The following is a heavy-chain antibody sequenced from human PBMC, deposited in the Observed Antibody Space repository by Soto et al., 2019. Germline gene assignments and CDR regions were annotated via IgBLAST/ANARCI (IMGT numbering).Heavy chain of an antibody. CDR2: IDHTGRT. CDR3: ARSMNDHNHHHWGFDS. Sequence: SETLSLTCAVYGGSFNPYHWSFIRQPPGKRLEWVGEIDHTGRTNYNPSVKGRVTMSVDTSKNQFSLNLRSVTAADTAVYFCARSMNDHNHHHWGFDSWGQGTLVTVSS. V-gene: IGHV4-34*01. D-gene: IGHD7-27*01. J-gene: IGHJ5*01. CDR1: GGSFNPYH.